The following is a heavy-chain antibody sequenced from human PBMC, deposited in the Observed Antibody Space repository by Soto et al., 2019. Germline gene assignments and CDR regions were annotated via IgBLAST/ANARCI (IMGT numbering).Heavy chain of an antibody. J-gene: IGHJ2*01. CDR1: GFTFSSYG. Sequence: QVQLVESGGGVVQPGRSLRLSCAASGFTFSSYGMHWVRQAPGKGREWVAVISYDGSNKYYADSVKGRFTISRDNSNNSLYLQMNSLRAEDTAVYYCAKVYSSCRRGYFDLWGRGTLVTVSS. D-gene: IGHD6-19*01. CDR3: AKVYSSCRRGYFDL. V-gene: IGHV3-30*18. CDR2: ISYDGSNK.